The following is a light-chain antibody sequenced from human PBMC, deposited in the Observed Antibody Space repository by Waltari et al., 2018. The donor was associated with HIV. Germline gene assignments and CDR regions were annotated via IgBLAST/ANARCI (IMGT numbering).Light chain of an antibody. CDR2: CAS. CDR1: QSIVYSADNRNY. Sequence: IVMTQSPHSLPVSLGERAAINCTSSQSIVYSADNRNYLAWYQQKARQPPRLLMSCASTRESGVPDRFSASGSGTDFTLTISRLQAEDVAMYHCQQYYRIPPTFGGGTKVEIK. J-gene: IGKJ4*01. CDR3: QQYYRIPPT. V-gene: IGKV4-1*01.